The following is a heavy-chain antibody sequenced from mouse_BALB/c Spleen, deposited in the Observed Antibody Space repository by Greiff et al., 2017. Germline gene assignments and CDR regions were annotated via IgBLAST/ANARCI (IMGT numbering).Heavy chain of an antibody. D-gene: IGHD1-1*01. J-gene: IGHJ2*01. CDR3: ARNYGSSYNFDY. CDR2: INPYNGAT. CDR1: GYSFTGYY. Sequence: VQLKESGPELVKPGASVKISCKASGYSFTGYYMHWVKQSHVKSLEWIGRINPYNGATSYNQNFKDKASLTVDKSSSTAYMELHSLTSEDSAVYYCARNYGSSYNFDYWGQGTTLTVSS. V-gene: IGHV1-31*01.